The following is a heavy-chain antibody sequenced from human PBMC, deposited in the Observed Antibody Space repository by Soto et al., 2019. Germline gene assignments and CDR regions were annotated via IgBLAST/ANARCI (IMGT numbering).Heavy chain of an antibody. V-gene: IGHV4-34*01. D-gene: IGHD2-8*02. CDR3: ARDKITGLFDY. Sequence: SXTLSLTCAVYGGSFSGYDWTWIRQPPGTGLEWIGEINHSGSSNYNPSLKSRVTISVDTSKNQFSLKLTSVTAADTAVYYCARDKITGLFDYWGQGTLVTVSS. CDR2: INHSGSS. CDR1: GGSFSGYD. J-gene: IGHJ4*02.